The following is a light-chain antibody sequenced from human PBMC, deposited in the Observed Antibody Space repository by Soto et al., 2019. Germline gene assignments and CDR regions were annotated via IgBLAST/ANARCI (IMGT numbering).Light chain of an antibody. Sequence: QPVLTQSSSASASLGSSVKLTCTLSSGHSGYIIAWHQQQPGKAPRYLMRLEGSGSYNKGTGVPDRFSGSSSGADRYLTISKLQFEDEADYYCETWDSNSVVFGGGTKLTVL. CDR3: ETWDSNSVV. CDR2: LEGSGSY. V-gene: IGLV4-60*02. CDR1: SGHSGYI. J-gene: IGLJ2*01.